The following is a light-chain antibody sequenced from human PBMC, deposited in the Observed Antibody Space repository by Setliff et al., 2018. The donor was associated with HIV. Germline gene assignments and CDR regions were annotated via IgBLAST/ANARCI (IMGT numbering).Light chain of an antibody. CDR2: DVT. J-gene: IGLJ1*01. V-gene: IGLV2-14*03. CDR3: CSYASSGSLV. CDR1: NSDVGAYDY. Sequence: QSVLTQPASVSGAPGQSITISCTGTNSDVGAYDYVSWYQQYPDKAPRLILYDVTNRPSGLSDRFSGSKSGNTASLTISGLRTEGEAEYYCCSYASSGSLVFGAGTKVTVL.